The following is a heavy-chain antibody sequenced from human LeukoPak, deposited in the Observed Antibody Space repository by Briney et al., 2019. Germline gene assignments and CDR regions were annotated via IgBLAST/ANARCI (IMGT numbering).Heavy chain of an antibody. V-gene: IGHV4-39*01. J-gene: IGHJ4*02. CDR1: GGSISSSSYY. CDR3: AREIVLWFGVLDY. D-gene: IGHD3-10*01. CDR2: IYYSGST. Sequence: PSETLSLTCTVSGGSISSSSYYWGWIRQPPGKGLEWIGSIYYSGSTYCNPSLKSRVTISVDTSKNQFSLKLSSVTAADTAVYYCAREIVLWFGVLDYWGQGTLVTVSS.